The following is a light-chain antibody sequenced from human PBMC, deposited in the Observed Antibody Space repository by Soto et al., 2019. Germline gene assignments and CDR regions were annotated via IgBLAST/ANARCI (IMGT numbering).Light chain of an antibody. J-gene: IGLJ1*01. V-gene: IGLV1-44*01. CDR3: ATWDDSLHGYV. Sequence: QSVLTQPPSASTTPGQTVTISCYGSNANIGNNKVNWYQQLPGTAPKLLIYSSNQRPSGVPDRFSGSKAGTSASLATSGRQSEDEANYYCATWDDSLHGYVFGAGTKLTVL. CDR1: NANIGNNK. CDR2: SSN.